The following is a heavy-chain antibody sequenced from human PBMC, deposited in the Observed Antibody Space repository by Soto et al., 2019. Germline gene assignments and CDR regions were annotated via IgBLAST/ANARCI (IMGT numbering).Heavy chain of an antibody. CDR3: ARDSRGWELPTGPFY. D-gene: IGHD1-26*01. V-gene: IGHV3-30-3*01. J-gene: IGHJ4*02. CDR2: ISYDGSNK. Sequence: QVQLVESGGGVVQPGRSLRLSCAASGFTFSSYAMHWVRQAPGKGLEWVAVISYDGSNKYYADSVKGRFTISRDNSKNTLYLQMYSLRAEDTAVYYCARDSRGWELPTGPFYWGQGTLVTVSS. CDR1: GFTFSSYA.